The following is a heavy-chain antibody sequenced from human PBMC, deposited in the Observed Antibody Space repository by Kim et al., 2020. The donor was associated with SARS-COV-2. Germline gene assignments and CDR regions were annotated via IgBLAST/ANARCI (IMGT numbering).Heavy chain of an antibody. J-gene: IGHJ5*02. D-gene: IGHD3-10*01. CDR2: IYTSGST. CDR1: GGSISSGSYY. Sequence: SETLSLTCTVSGGSISSGSYYWSWIRQPAGKGLEWIGRIYTSGSTNYNPSLKSRVTISVDTSKNQFSLKLSSVTAADTAVYYCARGQVADYYGSGSYVGWFDPWGQGTLVTVSS. CDR3: ARGQVADYYGSGSYVGWFDP. V-gene: IGHV4-61*02.